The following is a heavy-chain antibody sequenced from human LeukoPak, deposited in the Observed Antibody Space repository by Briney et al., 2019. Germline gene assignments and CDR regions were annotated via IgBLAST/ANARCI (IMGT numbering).Heavy chain of an antibody. Sequence: PGGSLRLSCGASGFTFRTYAMHWVRQAPGKGLEWVAVISYDGSNKFYADSVRGRFTISRDNSENTMYLQMNSLRPDDTAIYYCARVRTTVTTGTFDFWGQGTLVTVSS. CDR1: GFTFRTYA. CDR2: ISYDGSNK. CDR3: ARVRTTVTTGTFDF. J-gene: IGHJ4*02. D-gene: IGHD4-17*01. V-gene: IGHV3-30*04.